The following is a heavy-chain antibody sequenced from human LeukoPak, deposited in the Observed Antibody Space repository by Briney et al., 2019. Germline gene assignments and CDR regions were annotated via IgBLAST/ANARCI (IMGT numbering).Heavy chain of an antibody. V-gene: IGHV4-34*01. J-gene: IGHJ4*02. CDR2: INHSGNA. Sequence: PSETLSLTCAVSGGSFSGYYWTWIRQPPGKGLEWIGEINHSGNANYNPSLKSRVTISLDMSENHFSLKLTSVTAADTAVYYCASRYYYDSSGYYYTRSFTYFDYWGQGTLVTVSS. D-gene: IGHD3-22*01. CDR1: GGSFSGYY. CDR3: ASRYYYDSSGYYYTRSFTYFDY.